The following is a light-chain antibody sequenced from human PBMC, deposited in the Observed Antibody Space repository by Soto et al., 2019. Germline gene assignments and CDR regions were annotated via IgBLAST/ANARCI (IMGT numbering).Light chain of an antibody. CDR1: QDISNY. V-gene: IGKV1-33*01. Sequence: DIQMTQSPSSLSASVGDRVTMTCQASQDISNYLNWYQQKLGKAPKLLIYDASNLETGVPSRFSGSGSGTDFTFTISSLQPEDIATYYCQQYSHLITFGQGTQLEIK. CDR3: QQYSHLIT. J-gene: IGKJ5*01. CDR2: DAS.